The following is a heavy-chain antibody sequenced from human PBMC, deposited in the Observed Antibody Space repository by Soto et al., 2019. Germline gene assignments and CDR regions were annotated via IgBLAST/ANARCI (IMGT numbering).Heavy chain of an antibody. CDR1: GFPFSIYS. J-gene: IGHJ4*02. CDR2: ISATGASR. Sequence: EVHLLESGGGLVQPGGSLKLSCAASGFPFSIYSMSWVRQAPGKGLEWVSGISATGASRHYADSLRGRLSISRDNSRNTLYLQMNSLRAEDTAVYFCAKSRGDSWASYYFDYWGLGTLVTVSS. CDR3: AKSRGDSWASYYFDY. V-gene: IGHV3-23*01. D-gene: IGHD3-16*01.